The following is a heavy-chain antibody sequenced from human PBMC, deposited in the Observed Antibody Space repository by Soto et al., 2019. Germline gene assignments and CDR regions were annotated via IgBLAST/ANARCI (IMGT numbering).Heavy chain of an antibody. V-gene: IGHV1-3*01. CDR3: ARRHGSGSYYNYYFDH. D-gene: IGHD3-10*01. J-gene: IGHJ4*02. Sequence: VASVQVSCKASGYTFTSYAMHWVRQAPGQRLEWMGWINAGNGNTKYSQKFQGRVTITRDTSASTAYMELSSLRSEDTAVYYCARRHGSGSYYNYYFDHRGKGTLVTVSS. CDR2: INAGNGNT. CDR1: GYTFTSYA.